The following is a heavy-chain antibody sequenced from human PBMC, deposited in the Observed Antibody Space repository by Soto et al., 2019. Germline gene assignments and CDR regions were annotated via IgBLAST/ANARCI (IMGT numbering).Heavy chain of an antibody. CDR2: INHSGST. D-gene: IGHD3-3*01. CDR3: ARAGGDFWSGYVPYYYYMDV. Sequence: PSETLSLTCAVYGGSFSGYYWSWIRQPPGKGLEWIGEINHSGSTNYNPSLKSRVTISVDTSKNQFSLKLSSVTAADTAVYYCARAGGDFWSGYVPYYYYMDVWGKGTTVTVSS. CDR1: GGSFSGYY. J-gene: IGHJ6*03. V-gene: IGHV4-34*01.